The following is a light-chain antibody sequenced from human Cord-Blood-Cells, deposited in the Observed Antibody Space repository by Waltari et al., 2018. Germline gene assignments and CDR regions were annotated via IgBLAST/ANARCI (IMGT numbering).Light chain of an antibody. CDR3: CSYAGSSTYV. Sequence: QSALTQPASVSGSPGQSITISCTGTSSDVGSYNVVSWYQQHPGKAPKLMIYEVSKRPSGFSNRFSGSKSVNTASLTISGLQAEDDADYYCCSYAGSSTYVFGTGTKVTVL. V-gene: IGLV2-23*02. CDR1: SSDVGSYNV. J-gene: IGLJ1*01. CDR2: EVS.